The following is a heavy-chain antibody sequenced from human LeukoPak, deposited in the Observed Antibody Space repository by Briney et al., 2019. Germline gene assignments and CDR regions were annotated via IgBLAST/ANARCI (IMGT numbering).Heavy chain of an antibody. CDR3: AREHYYGSGSYGY. J-gene: IGHJ4*02. V-gene: IGHV3-23*01. CDR2: ISGSGGST. D-gene: IGHD3-10*01. CDR1: GFTFSSYA. Sequence: GGSLRLSCAASGFTFSSYAMSWVRQAPGKGLEWVSAISGSGGSTYYADSVKGRFTISRDNAKNSLYLQMNSLRAEDTAVYYCAREHYYGSGSYGYWGQGTLVTVSS.